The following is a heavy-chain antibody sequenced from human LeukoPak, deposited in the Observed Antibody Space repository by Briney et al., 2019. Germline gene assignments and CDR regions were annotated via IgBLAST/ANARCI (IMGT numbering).Heavy chain of an antibody. J-gene: IGHJ4*02. D-gene: IGHD1-1*01. Sequence: GRSLRLSCAASGFTFSSYGMHWVRQAPGKGLEWVAVISYDGSNKYYADSVKGRFTISRDNSKNTLYLQMNSLRAEDTAVYYCAKNSAGTTLDYWGQGTLVTVSS. CDR2: ISYDGSNK. CDR3: AKNSAGTTLDY. CDR1: GFTFSSYG. V-gene: IGHV3-30*18.